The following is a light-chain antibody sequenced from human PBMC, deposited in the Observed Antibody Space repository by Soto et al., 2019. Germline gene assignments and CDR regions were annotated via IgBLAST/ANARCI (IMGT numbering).Light chain of an antibody. CDR2: DVS. CDR3: CSYSGTYTVV. V-gene: IGLV2-11*01. CDR1: GSDVGGYDF. J-gene: IGLJ2*01. Sequence: QSALTQPRSVSGSPGQSVTISCTGTGSDVGGYDFVSWYQQHPGKAPELMIYDVSKRPSGVPDRVSGSKSGNTASLTISGLQADDEADYYCCSYSGTYTVVFGGGTKLTVL.